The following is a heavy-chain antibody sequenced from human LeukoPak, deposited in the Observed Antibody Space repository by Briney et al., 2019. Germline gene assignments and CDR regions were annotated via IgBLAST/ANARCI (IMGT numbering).Heavy chain of an antibody. D-gene: IGHD5-12*01. J-gene: IGHJ4*02. CDR3: ARDRSSGYEPYFDY. CDR1: GYTFTSYA. CDR2: INAGNGNT. Sequence: ASVKVSCKASGYTFTSYAMHWVRQAPGQRLEWIGWINAGNGNTKYSQKFQGRVTITRDTSASTAYMELSSLRSEDTAVYYCARDRSSGYEPYFDYWGQGTLVTVSS. V-gene: IGHV1-3*01.